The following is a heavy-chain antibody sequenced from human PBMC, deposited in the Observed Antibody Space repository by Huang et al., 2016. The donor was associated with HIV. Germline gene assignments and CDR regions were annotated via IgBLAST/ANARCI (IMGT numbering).Heavy chain of an antibody. J-gene: IGHJ4*02. CDR1: GYTFTSYY. V-gene: IGHV1-46*01. CDR3: ARDQHISGWFFY. Sequence: QVQLVQSGAEVKKPGASVKVSCKASGYTFTSYYMHWVRQAPGQGLEWMGIINTSGGSKTYAEKFQGRVTITRDTSTTTVYMELSSVRSEDTAVYYCARDQHISGWFFYWGQGTLVTVSS. CDR2: INTSGGSK. D-gene: IGHD6-19*01.